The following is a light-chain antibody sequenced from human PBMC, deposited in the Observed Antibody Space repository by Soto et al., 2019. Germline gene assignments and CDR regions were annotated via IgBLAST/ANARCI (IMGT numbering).Light chain of an antibody. CDR2: EVS. CDR3: MQSTQLPPT. CDR1: QILLHIPGETF. J-gene: IGKJ5*01. Sequence: DVVMTHTPLSLSVAPVQPASISFKSSQILLHIPGETFLFLYLQKPGQSPQLLIYEVSTRVAGVPDRFSGSGSGTDFTLEISRVETDDVGIYYCMQSTQLPPTFGQGTRLEIK. V-gene: IGKV2D-29*02.